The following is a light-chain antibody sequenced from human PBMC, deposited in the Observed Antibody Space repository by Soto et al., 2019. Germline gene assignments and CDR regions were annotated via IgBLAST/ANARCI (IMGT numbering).Light chain of an antibody. Sequence: DIQMTQSPSTLSASVGARVTITCRASQSISSWLAWYQQKPGKAPKLLIYKASSLESGLPSRFSGSGSGTEFTLTISSLQPDDFATYYCQQYNDYPWTFGQGTKVEIK. CDR1: QSISSW. CDR3: QQYNDYPWT. V-gene: IGKV1-5*03. J-gene: IGKJ1*01. CDR2: KAS.